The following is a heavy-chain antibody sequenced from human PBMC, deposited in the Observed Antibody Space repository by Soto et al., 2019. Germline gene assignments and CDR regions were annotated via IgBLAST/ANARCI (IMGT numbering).Heavy chain of an antibody. Sequence: GGSLRLSCAASGFTFSSYGMHWVRQAPGKGLEWVAVISYDGSNKYYADSVKGRFTISRDNSKNTLYLQMNSLRAEDTALYYCASGTGTAPYFDYWGQGTLVTVSS. CDR1: GFTFSSYG. CDR3: ASGTGTAPYFDY. J-gene: IGHJ4*02. CDR2: ISYDGSNK. D-gene: IGHD2-8*02. V-gene: IGHV3-30*03.